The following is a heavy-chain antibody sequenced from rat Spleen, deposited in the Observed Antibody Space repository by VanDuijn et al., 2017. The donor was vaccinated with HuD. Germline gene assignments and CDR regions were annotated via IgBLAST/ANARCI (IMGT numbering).Heavy chain of an antibody. Sequence: EVQLVESGGDLVQPGRSLKLSCAASGFTFINYGMAWVRQTPTKGLEWVASISTGGDNTYYGDSVKGRFTISRDDVKNIQSLQMDSLRSDDTATYYCARHGGLRDWFAYWGQGTLVTVSS. D-gene: IGHD1-11*01. CDR3: ARHGGLRDWFAY. CDR1: GFTFINYG. CDR2: ISTGGDNT. V-gene: IGHV5S13*01. J-gene: IGHJ3*01.